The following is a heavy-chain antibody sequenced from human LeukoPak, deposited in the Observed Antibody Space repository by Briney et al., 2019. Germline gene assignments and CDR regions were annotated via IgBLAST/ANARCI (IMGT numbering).Heavy chain of an antibody. CDR3: ARDGTIAAAGTVDY. D-gene: IGHD6-13*01. J-gene: IGHJ4*02. CDR1: GFTFSTYS. CDR2: ISSSSSTI. V-gene: IGHV3-48*01. Sequence: SGGSLRLSCAASGFTFSTYSMNWVRQAPGKGLEWVSYISSSSSTIFYADSVKGRFTISRDNAKNSLYLQMNSLRAEDTAVYYCARDGTIAAAGTVDYWGQGTLVTVSS.